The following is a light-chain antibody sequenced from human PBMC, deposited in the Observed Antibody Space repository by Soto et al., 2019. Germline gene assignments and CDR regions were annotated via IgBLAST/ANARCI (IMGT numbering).Light chain of an antibody. V-gene: IGKV1-5*03. CDR1: QSIKNW. J-gene: IGKJ4*01. CDR2: KAS. CDR3: QQYKSDLLT. Sequence: DIQMTQSPSTLSASVGDRVTITCRASQSIKNWLAWYQQKPGEAPKLLIYKASTLEAWVTSRFSGSGSGTEFTLTISSLQPDDFATYYCQQYKSDLLTFGGGTKVDIK.